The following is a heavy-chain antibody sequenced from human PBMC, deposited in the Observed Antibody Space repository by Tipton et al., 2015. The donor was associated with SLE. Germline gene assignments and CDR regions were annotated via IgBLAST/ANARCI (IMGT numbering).Heavy chain of an antibody. Sequence: QSGAEVKKPGASVKVSCKASGYTFTSYGISWVRQAPGQGLEWMGWISAYNGNTNYAQKLQGRVTMTTDTSTSTAYMELRSLRSDDTAVYYCASSLDDYVWGSYRYHFDYWGQGTLVTVSS. D-gene: IGHD3-16*02. J-gene: IGHJ4*02. V-gene: IGHV1-18*04. CDR1: GYTFTSYG. CDR3: ASSLDDYVWGSYRYHFDY. CDR2: ISAYNGNT.